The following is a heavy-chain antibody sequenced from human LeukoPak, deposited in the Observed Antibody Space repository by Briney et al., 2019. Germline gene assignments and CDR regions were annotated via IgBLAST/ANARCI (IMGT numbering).Heavy chain of an antibody. CDR3: AKDYYYDSSGYFGPGESFDY. V-gene: IGHV3-7*03. Sequence: PGGSLRLSCAASGFSFSNNWMTWVRQASGRGLEWVANIKEDGSEKHYVEFVKGRFTISRDNSKNTLYLQMNSLRAEDTAVYYCAKDYYYDSSGYFGPGESFDYWGQGTLVTVSS. CDR2: IKEDGSEK. J-gene: IGHJ4*02. CDR1: GFSFSNNW. D-gene: IGHD3-22*01.